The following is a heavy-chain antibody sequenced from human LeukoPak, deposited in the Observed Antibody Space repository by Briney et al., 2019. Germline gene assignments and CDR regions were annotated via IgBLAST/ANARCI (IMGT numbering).Heavy chain of an antibody. CDR1: GGSMNYYY. CDR2: IFYSGST. J-gene: IGHJ2*01. D-gene: IGHD4-23*01. V-gene: IGHV4-59*08. CDR3: ARQDGGNTLGYFDL. Sequence: SETLSLTCTVSGGSMNYYYWSWIRQPPGKGLEWIGYIFYSGSTKYNPSLKSRVTISVDTFKNQFSLKLSSVTAADTAVYYCARQDGGNTLGYFDLWGRGTLVTVSS.